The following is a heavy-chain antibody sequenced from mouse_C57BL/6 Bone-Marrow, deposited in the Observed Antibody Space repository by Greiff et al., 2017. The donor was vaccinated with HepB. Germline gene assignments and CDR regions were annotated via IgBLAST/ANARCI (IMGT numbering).Heavy chain of an antibody. CDR1: GYTFTSYW. CDR2: IYPGSGST. V-gene: IGHV1-55*01. D-gene: IGHD2-4*01. J-gene: IGHJ4*01. CDR3: ASLPYYDYDVGAMDY. Sequence: VQLQQPGAELVKPGASVKMSSKASGYTFTSYWITWVKQRPGQGLEWIGDIYPGSGSTNYNEKFKSKATLTVDTSSSTAYMQLSSLTSEDSAVYYCASLPYYDYDVGAMDYWGQGTSVTVSS.